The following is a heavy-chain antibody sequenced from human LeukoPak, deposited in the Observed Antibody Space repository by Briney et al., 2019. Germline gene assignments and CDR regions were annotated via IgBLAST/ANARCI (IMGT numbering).Heavy chain of an antibody. J-gene: IGHJ5*02. Sequence: SETLSLTCAVYGGSFSGYYWSWIRQPPGNGLEWIGEINHSGSTNYNPSLKSRVTISVDTSKNQFSLKLSSVTAADTAVYYCARGVPGSSGWYGGFDPWGQGTLVTVSS. V-gene: IGHV4-34*01. CDR3: ARGVPGSSGWYGGFDP. D-gene: IGHD6-19*01. CDR2: INHSGST. CDR1: GGSFSGYY.